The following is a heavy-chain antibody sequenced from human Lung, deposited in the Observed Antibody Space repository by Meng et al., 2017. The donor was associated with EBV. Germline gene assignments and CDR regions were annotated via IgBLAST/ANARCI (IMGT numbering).Heavy chain of an antibody. CDR3: ARLYRGGWYL. Sequence: QVQLQESGPGLVNPSQTLSPTCTASGGSISMCGYYWSWIRQHPGKGLECIGYIYYSGCTYYNPSLKSRGTISVDTSKNQFSLKLSSVTAADTAVYYCARLYRGGWYLWGRGTLVTVSS. D-gene: IGHD6-19*01. CDR2: IYYSGCT. V-gene: IGHV4-31*03. J-gene: IGHJ4*02. CDR1: GGSISMCGYY.